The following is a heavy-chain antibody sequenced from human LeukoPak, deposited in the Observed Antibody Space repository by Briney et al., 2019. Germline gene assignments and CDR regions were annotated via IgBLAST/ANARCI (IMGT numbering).Heavy chain of an antibody. CDR1: GFTFDDHS. CDR2: ISWNSVMT. Sequence: PGGSLRLSCAASGFTFDDHSMHWVRQVPGKGLEWVSGISWNSVMTDYADSVKGRFTISRDNAENSLYLQMNSLRGEDTAFYYCAKGYSSTWAVYFQHWGQGTLVTVSS. J-gene: IGHJ1*01. CDR3: AKGYSSTWAVYFQH. V-gene: IGHV3-9*01. D-gene: IGHD6-13*01.